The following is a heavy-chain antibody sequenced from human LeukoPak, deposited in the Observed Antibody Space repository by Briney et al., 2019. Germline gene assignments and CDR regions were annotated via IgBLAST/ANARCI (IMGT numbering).Heavy chain of an antibody. CDR3: ARDRLDRVLGYCSSTSCYTRRWFDP. CDR1: GGTFSSYA. Sequence: SVKVSCKASGGTFSSYAISWVRQAPGQGLEWMGGIIPIFGTANYAQKFQGRVTITTDESTSTAYMELSSLRSEDTAVYYCARDRLDRVLGYCSSTSCYTRRWFDPWGQGTLVTVSS. D-gene: IGHD2-2*02. V-gene: IGHV1-69*05. J-gene: IGHJ5*02. CDR2: IIPIFGTA.